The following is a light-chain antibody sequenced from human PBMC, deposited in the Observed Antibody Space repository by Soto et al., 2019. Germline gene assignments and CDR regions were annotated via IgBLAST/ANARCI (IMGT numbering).Light chain of an antibody. CDR3: QQFGSSPRT. CDR1: QSVSSSY. Sequence: EIVLTQSPGTLSLSPGERATLSCRASQSVSSSYLAWYQQKPGQAPRLLIYGASSRATGIPDRFGGSGSGPEFTLTISRLEPEDFALYYCQQFGSSPRTFGQGTELEIK. J-gene: IGKJ2*01. CDR2: GAS. V-gene: IGKV3-20*01.